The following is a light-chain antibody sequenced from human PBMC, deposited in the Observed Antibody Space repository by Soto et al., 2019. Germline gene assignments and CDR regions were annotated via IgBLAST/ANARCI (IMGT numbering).Light chain of an antibody. V-gene: IGKV3-15*01. CDR1: QSVGSN. CDR3: QQRSNWPIT. Sequence: EIVMTQSPSTLSVSPGERSTLSCMASQSVGSNLAWYQQKPGQAPRLLIYGASTRATGIPARFSGSGSGTDFTLTISSLEPEDFAVYYCQQRSNWPITFGQGTRLEIK. J-gene: IGKJ5*01. CDR2: GAS.